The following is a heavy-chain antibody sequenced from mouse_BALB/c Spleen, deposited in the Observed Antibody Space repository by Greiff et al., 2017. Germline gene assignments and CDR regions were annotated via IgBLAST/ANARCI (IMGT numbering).Heavy chain of an antibody. J-gene: IGHJ4*01. Sequence: DVKLVESGGGLVKPGGSLKLSCAASGFTFSSYAMSWVRQTPEKRLEWVASISSGGSTYYPDSVKGRFTISRDNARNILYLQMSSLRSEDTAMYYCARDGSSYHYYAMDYWGQGTSVTVSS. V-gene: IGHV5-6-5*01. CDR1: GFTFSSYA. CDR3: ARDGSSYHYYAMDY. CDR2: ISSGGST. D-gene: IGHD1-1*01.